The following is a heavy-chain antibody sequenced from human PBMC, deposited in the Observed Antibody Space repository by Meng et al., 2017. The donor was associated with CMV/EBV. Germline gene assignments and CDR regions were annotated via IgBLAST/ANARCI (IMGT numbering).Heavy chain of an antibody. D-gene: IGHD3-22*01. Sequence: QRQQQESGPGVGKPSETLSLSCTASGGSLSSSSDYWGCIRQPPGKGLEWIWSIYYSGSTYYNPSLKSRVTISVDTSKNQFSLKLSSVTAADTAVYYCARGVVTMIVVYDPWGQGTLVTVSS. V-gene: IGHV4-39*07. CDR2: IYYSGST. J-gene: IGHJ5*02. CDR3: ARGVVTMIVVYDP. CDR1: GGSLSSSSDY.